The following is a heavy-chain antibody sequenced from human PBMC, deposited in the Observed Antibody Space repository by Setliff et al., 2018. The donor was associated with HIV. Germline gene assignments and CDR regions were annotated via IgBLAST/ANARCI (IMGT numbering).Heavy chain of an antibody. CDR2: IKSKTDGGTT. J-gene: IGHJ6*03. CDR1: GFTFSNAW. Sequence: PGGSLRLSCAASGFTFSNAWMSWVRQAPGKGLEWVGRIKSKTDGGTTDYAAPVKGRFTTSRDDSKNTLYLQMNSLKTEDTAVYYCTTDPGWGEQLLSNYYYYYMDVWGKGTTVTVSS. CDR3: TTDPGWGEQLLSNYYYYYMDV. D-gene: IGHD2-2*01. V-gene: IGHV3-15*01.